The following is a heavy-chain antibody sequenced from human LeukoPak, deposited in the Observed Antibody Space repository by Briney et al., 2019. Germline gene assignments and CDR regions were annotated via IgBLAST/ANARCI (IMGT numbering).Heavy chain of an antibody. V-gene: IGHV1-18*01. CDR2: ISTDNGNT. CDR1: GYTFTSYD. CDR3: ARGFLRRYFDWLLLIGRHLDYYFDY. J-gene: IGHJ4*02. D-gene: IGHD3-9*01. Sequence: GASVKVSCKASGYTFTSYDINWVRQAPGQGLEGTGRISTDNGNTNYAQKLQGRVTMTTDTSTSTAYMELRSLISDDTAVYYCARGFLRRYFDWLLLIGRHLDYYFDYWGQGTLVTVSS.